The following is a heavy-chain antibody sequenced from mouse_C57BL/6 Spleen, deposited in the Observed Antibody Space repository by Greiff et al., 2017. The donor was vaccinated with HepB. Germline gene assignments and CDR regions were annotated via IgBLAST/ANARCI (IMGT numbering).Heavy chain of an antibody. Sequence: VKLMESGAELVKPGASVKISCKASGYAFSSYWMNWVKQRPGKGLEWIGQIYPGDGDTNYNGKFKGKATLTADKSSSTAYMQLSSLTSEDSAVYFCARGDYYGSSYVWFAYWGQGTLVTVSA. CDR2: IYPGDGDT. D-gene: IGHD1-1*01. J-gene: IGHJ3*01. CDR1: GYAFSSYW. CDR3: ARGDYYGSSYVWFAY. V-gene: IGHV1-80*01.